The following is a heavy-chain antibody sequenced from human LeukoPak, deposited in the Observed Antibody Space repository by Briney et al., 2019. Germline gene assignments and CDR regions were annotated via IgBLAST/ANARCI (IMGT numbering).Heavy chain of an antibody. CDR2: IHIYRGNT. CDR3: ARMTGYYHIPDY. CDR1: GYSSTDYG. Sequence: ASVKVSCKASGYSSTDYGISWVRQAPGQGLEWMGWIHIYRGNTNYAQKFQGRVTMTTDTSTSTVYMEVRGLRSDDTAMYYCARMTGYYHIPDYWGQGTLVTVSS. V-gene: IGHV1-18*01. J-gene: IGHJ4*02. D-gene: IGHD3-9*01.